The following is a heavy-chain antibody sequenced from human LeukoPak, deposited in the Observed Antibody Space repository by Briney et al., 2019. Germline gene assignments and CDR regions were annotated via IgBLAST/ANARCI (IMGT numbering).Heavy chain of an antibody. CDR2: IYYRGST. J-gene: IGHJ3*01. CDR3: ARVPYYHDSSGAFDV. Sequence: PSETLSLTCTVSGGSISSYYWSWIRQPPGKGLEWIGYIYYRGSTSYNPSLKSRVTISVDTSKNQFSLKLSSVTAADTAVYFCARVPYYHDSSGAFDVWGLGTMVTVSS. CDR1: GGSISSYY. D-gene: IGHD3-22*01. V-gene: IGHV4-59*01.